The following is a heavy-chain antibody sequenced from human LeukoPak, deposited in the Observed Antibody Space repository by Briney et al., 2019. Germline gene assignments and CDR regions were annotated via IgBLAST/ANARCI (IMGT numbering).Heavy chain of an antibody. Sequence: PGGSLRLSCVASGFTFGDYSMNWVRQAPGKGLEWVSYISGDSSTIYYADSVKGRFTIPRDSAKNFLYLQMNSLRAEDTAVCYCARGGYHAYYLDYWGQGSLVTVSS. CDR2: ISGDSSTI. CDR1: GFTFGDYS. J-gene: IGHJ4*02. V-gene: IGHV3-48*01. CDR3: ARGGYHAYYLDY. D-gene: IGHD5-18*01.